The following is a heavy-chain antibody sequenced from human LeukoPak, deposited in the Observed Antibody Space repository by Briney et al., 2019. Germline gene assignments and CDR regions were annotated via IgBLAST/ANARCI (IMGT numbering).Heavy chain of an antibody. V-gene: IGHV3-74*01. J-gene: IGHJ6*02. CDR2: INSDGSST. Sequence: GGSLRLSCAASGFTFSNYWMHWVRQAPGKGLVWVSRINSDGSSTTYADSVKGRFTISRDNAKNTLYVQMNSLRAEDTAVYYCARVRSGSSAGNYGMDVWGQGTTVTVSS. D-gene: IGHD1-26*01. CDR3: ARVRSGSSAGNYGMDV. CDR1: GFTFSNYW.